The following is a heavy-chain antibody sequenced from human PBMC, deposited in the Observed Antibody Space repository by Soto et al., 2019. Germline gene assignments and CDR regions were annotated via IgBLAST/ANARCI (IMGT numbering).Heavy chain of an antibody. Sequence: QITLKESGPTLVKPTQTLTLTCTFSGFSLSTSGVGVGWIRQPPGKALEWLALIYWDDDKRYSPSLKSRLAITKDTSKNHVVLTMTNMDPVDTATYYCARLTTGPYGDYPPVWYFDYWGQGTPVTVSS. J-gene: IGHJ4*02. CDR2: IYWDDDK. CDR3: ARLTTGPYGDYPPVWYFDY. CDR1: GFSLSTSGVG. D-gene: IGHD4-17*01. V-gene: IGHV2-5*02.